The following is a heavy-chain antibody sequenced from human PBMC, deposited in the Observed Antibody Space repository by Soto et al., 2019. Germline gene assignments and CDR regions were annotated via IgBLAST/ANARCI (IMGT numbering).Heavy chain of an antibody. CDR1: GDSVSTGSKY. CDR3: ARSGGGSGWL. CDR2: IYSSGST. V-gene: IGHV4-61*01. J-gene: IGHJ4*02. Sequence: SETLSLTCTVSGDSVSTGSKYWSWTRQPPGKALEWIAYIYSSGSTNYNPSLKSRVTISRDTSKNQFSLKMTSVTAEDTAVYYCARSGGGSGWLGGQGTLVTVSS. D-gene: IGHD6-19*01.